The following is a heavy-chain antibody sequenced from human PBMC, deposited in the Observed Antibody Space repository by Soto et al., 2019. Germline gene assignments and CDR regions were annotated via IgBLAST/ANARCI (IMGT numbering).Heavy chain of an antibody. CDR2: ISRVGSTM. J-gene: IGHJ6*02. CDR3: TRPFDCSGGSCYSGWYYYYGMDV. D-gene: IGHD2-15*01. CDR1: GFTFNIYS. V-gene: IGHV3-48*02. Sequence: HPGGSLRLSCAASGFTFNIYSMNWVRRAPGKGLEWVSKISRVGSTMYYADSVKGRFTISRDNAKNSVHLQMDSLRDEDTAIYYCTRPFDCSGGSCYSGWYYYYGMDVWGQGTTVTVSS.